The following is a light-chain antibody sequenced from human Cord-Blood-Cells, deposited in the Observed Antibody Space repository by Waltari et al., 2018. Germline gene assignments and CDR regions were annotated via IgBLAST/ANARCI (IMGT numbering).Light chain of an antibody. Sequence: SYELPQPPSVSVSPRQTARITCSGDALPKQYAYWYQQKPGQAPVLVIYKDSERPSGVPERFSGSSSGTTVTLTISGVQAEDEADYYCQSADSSGTYLFGGGTKLTVL. V-gene: IGLV3-25*03. CDR2: KDS. J-gene: IGLJ3*02. CDR3: QSADSSGTYL. CDR1: ALPKQY.